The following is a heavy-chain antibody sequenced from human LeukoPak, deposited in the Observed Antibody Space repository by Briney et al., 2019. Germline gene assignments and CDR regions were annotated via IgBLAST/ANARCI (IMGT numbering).Heavy chain of an antibody. D-gene: IGHD1-26*01. Sequence: NPGGSLRLSCAASGFTFSSYAMSWVRQPPGKGLEWIGSIYYTGSTYFNPSLKSRVTLSVDTSKNQFSLNLSSVTAADTAVYYCARRGGSYLYFDYWGQGALVTVSS. J-gene: IGHJ4*02. CDR3: ARRGGSYLYFDY. CDR1: GFTFSSYA. CDR2: IYYTGST. V-gene: IGHV4-39*01.